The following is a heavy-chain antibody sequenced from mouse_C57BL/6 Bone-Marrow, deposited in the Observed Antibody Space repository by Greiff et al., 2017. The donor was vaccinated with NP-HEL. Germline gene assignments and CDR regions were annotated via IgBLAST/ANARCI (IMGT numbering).Heavy chain of an antibody. CDR2: IDPENGDT. CDR1: GFNIKDDY. V-gene: IGHV14-4*01. D-gene: IGHD2-12*01. Sequence: EVKLQESGAELVRPGASVKLSCTASGFNIKDDYMHWVKQRPEQGLEWIGWIDPENGDTEYASKFQGKATITADTSSNTAYLQLSSLTSEDTAVYYCTLLRRGSWFAYWGQGTLVTVSA. CDR3: TLLRRGSWFAY. J-gene: IGHJ3*01.